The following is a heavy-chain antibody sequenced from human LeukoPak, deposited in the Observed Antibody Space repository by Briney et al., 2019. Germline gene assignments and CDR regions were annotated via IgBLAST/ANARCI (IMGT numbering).Heavy chain of an antibody. CDR2: ISSSGSTI. V-gene: IGHV3-11*01. D-gene: IGHD4-23*01. CDR3: ARALMVINWFDP. J-gene: IGHJ5*02. Sequence: LSLTCAVYGGSFSDYYMSWIRQAPGKGLEWVSYISSSGSTIYYADSVKGRFTISRDNAKNSLYLQMNSLRAEDTAVYYCARALMVINWFDPWGQGTLVTVSS. CDR1: GGSFSDYY.